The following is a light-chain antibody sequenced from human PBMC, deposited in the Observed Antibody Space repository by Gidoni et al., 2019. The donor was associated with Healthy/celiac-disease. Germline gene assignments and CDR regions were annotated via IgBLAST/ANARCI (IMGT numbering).Light chain of an antibody. J-gene: IGKJ5*01. Sequence: AIQMTQSPSSLSASVGDRVTITCRESQGIRTDLGWYQQKPGKAPKLLIYAASSLQSGVPSRFSGSGSGTDFTLTISSLQPEDFATYYCLQDYNYPPPITFGQGTRLEIK. CDR3: LQDYNYPPPIT. V-gene: IGKV1-6*01. CDR1: QGIRTD. CDR2: AAS.